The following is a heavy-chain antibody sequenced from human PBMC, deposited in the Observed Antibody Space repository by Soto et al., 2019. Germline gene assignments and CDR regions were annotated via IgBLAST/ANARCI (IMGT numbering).Heavy chain of an antibody. CDR1: GYTFTSYY. V-gene: IGHV1-46*03. J-gene: IGHJ4*02. D-gene: IGHD5-12*01. CDR3: ARIYSGNDNGFDY. Sequence: ASVKVSCKASGYTFTSYYMHWVRQAPGQGLEWVGSINPSGGSRSYAQKFQGRVTMTRDTSTSTVYLELSGLRSEDTAVYYCARIYSGNDNGFDYWGQGSLVTVSS. CDR2: INPSGGSR.